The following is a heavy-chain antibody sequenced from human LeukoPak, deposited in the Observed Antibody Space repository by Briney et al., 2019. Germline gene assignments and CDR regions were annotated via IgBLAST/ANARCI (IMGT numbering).Heavy chain of an antibody. D-gene: IGHD3-10*01. Sequence: ASVKVSCKASGYTFTDHYVHWVRQAPGQGLEWMGRINPNSGGTNVAQEFQGRVTMTRDTSISTAYMELSGLRSDDTAMYYCARFMVSLVRGDYFYFDYWAQGTLVTVSS. V-gene: IGHV1-2*06. CDR3: ARFMVSLVRGDYFYFDY. CDR1: GYTFTDHY. CDR2: INPNSGGT. J-gene: IGHJ4*02.